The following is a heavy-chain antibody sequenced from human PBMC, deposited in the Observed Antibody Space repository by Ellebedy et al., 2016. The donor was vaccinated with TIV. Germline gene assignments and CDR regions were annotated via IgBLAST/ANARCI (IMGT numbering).Heavy chain of an antibody. CDR3: ARDSKRYCSGGSCYALGY. J-gene: IGHJ4*02. Sequence: ASVKVSCXASGYTFTSYGISWVRQAPGQGLEWMGWISAYNGNTNYAQKLQGRVTMTTDTSTSTAYMELRSLRSDDTAVYYCARDSKRYCSGGSCYALGYWGQGTLVTVSS. CDR2: ISAYNGNT. V-gene: IGHV1-18*01. CDR1: GYTFTSYG. D-gene: IGHD2-15*01.